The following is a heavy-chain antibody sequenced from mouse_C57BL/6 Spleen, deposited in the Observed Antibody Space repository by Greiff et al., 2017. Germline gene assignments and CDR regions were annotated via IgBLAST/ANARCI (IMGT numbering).Heavy chain of an antibody. CDR2: IYPGSGST. D-gene: IGHD2-5*01. CDR3: AEVYSNYYFDY. CDR1: GYTFTSYW. V-gene: IGHV1-55*01. J-gene: IGHJ2*01. Sequence: QVQLQQPGAELVKPGASVKMSCKASGYTFTSYWITWVKPRPGPGLEWIGDIYPGSGSTNYNEKFTSKATLTVDTSSSTAYMQLSSLTAEDAAVYYCAEVYSNYYFDYWGQGTTLTVSS.